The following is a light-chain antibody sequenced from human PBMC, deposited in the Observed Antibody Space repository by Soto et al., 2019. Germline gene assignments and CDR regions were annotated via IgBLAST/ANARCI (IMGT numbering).Light chain of an antibody. V-gene: IGKV3-11*01. J-gene: IGKJ4*01. CDR1: QSINRH. CDR2: DAS. Sequence: EIVLTQSPATLSLSPGERATLSCRASQSINRHLAWYRQKPGQAPRLLIYDASNSATGIPARFSGSGSGTDFTLTISSLEPEDVGGYYCQQRSNWPPVTFGGGTKVEIK. CDR3: QQRSNWPPVT.